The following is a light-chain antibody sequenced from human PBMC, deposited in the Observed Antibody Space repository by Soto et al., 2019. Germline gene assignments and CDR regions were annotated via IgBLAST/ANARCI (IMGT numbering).Light chain of an antibody. Sequence: DIQMTQSPSSLSASVGDRVTITCRARQSISSYLHWYQQKPGKAPKLLIYAASSLQSGVPSRFSDRGSGKDFTLTISSLQPEDFATYYCQQSYSTPLTFGGGTNVEIK. J-gene: IGKJ4*01. V-gene: IGKV1-39*01. CDR3: QQSYSTPLT. CDR1: QSISSY. CDR2: AAS.